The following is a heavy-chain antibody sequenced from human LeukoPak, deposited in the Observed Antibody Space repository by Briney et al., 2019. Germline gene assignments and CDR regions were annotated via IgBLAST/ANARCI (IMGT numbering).Heavy chain of an antibody. Sequence: GRSLRPSCAASGFTFSSYSMSWVRQAPGKGLEWVSSISSSSSYIYYAESVKGRFTISRDNAKNSLYLQLNSLRAADTAVYYCARGPRPRIAAAGTFDYWGQGALVTVSS. CDR1: GFTFSSYS. V-gene: IGHV3-21*01. D-gene: IGHD6-13*01. CDR3: ARGPRPRIAAAGTFDY. J-gene: IGHJ4*02. CDR2: ISSSSSYI.